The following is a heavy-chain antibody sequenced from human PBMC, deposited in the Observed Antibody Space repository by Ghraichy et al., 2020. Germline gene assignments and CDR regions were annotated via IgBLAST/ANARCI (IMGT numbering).Heavy chain of an antibody. V-gene: IGHV3-9*01. CDR2: ISWNSGSI. Sequence: LSLTCAASGFTFDDYAMHWVRQAPGKGLEWVSGISWNSGSIGYADSVKGRFTISRDNAKNSLYLQMNSLRAEDTALYYCAAFDTYSSGPQMTYYFDYWGQGTLVTVSS. J-gene: IGHJ4*02. CDR3: AAFDTYSSGPQMTYYFDY. CDR1: GFTFDDYA. D-gene: IGHD6-19*01.